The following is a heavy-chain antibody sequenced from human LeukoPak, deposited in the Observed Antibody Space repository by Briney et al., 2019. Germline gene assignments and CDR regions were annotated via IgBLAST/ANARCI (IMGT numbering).Heavy chain of an antibody. CDR2: IYYSGST. V-gene: IGHV4-59*01. Sequence: PSETLSLTCTVSGGSISSYYWSWIRQPPGKGLEWIGYIYYSGSTNYNPSLKSRVTISVDTSKNQFSLKLSSVTAADTAVYYCARAPPYGFWSGYYIWFDPWGQGTLVTVSS. CDR1: GGSISSYY. D-gene: IGHD3-3*01. CDR3: ARAPPYGFWSGYYIWFDP. J-gene: IGHJ5*02.